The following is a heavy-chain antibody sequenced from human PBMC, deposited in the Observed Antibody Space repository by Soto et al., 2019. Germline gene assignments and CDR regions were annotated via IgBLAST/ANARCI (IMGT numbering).Heavy chain of an antibody. CDR1: GFTVSTDG. J-gene: IGHJ4*02. CDR3: TGEVASGY. V-gene: IGHV3-30*03. CDR2: ISRDGGTK. Sequence: QVQLVESGGGVVQPGRSLRLSCAVSGFTVSTDGMHWVRQAPGKGLEWVAVISRDGGTKYYADSVKGRFTISRDNSRNKLFLEMNSLRGDDMAVYYCTGEVASGYWGQGTLVTVSS. D-gene: IGHD2-8*02.